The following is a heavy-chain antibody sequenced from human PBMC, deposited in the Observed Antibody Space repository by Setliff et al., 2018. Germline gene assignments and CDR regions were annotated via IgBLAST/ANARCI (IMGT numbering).Heavy chain of an antibody. Sequence: GGSLRLSCGASGFTFSSYWMTWVRQAPGKGLEWVANIKEDGSEKHFVDSVKGRFIISRDNAKNSLYLLMNSLRADDTAVYFCASATGYWGQGILVTV. V-gene: IGHV3-7*01. CDR2: IKEDGSEK. CDR1: GFTFSSYW. J-gene: IGHJ4*02. CDR3: ASATGY.